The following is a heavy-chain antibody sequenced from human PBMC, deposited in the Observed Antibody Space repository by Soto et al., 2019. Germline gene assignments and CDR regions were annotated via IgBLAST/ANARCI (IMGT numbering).Heavy chain of an antibody. D-gene: IGHD2-15*01. J-gene: IGHJ4*02. Sequence: SETLSLTCTVSGGSISSYYWSWIRQPPGKGLEWIGYLHYSGSTNYNPSLKSRVTTSVDTSKNQFSLKLSSVTAADTAVYYCAKITQGGGSFDYWGQGTLVTVSS. CDR2: LHYSGST. CDR1: GGSISSYY. V-gene: IGHV4-59*01. CDR3: AKITQGGGSFDY.